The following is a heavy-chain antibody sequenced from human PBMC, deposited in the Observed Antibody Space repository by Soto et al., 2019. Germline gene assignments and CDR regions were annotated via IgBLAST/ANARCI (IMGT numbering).Heavy chain of an antibody. CDR1: GASMSVYY. D-gene: IGHD3-22*01. Sequence: SETLSLTCDVSGASMSVYYWNWIRQPPGKGLEWIAYIHSSGTTNYNPSLKSRVTISLDTSKNQFSVRLSSVTAADTAVYYCARLYYYETRRYFDYWGQGALVTVSS. CDR3: ARLYYYETRRYFDY. CDR2: IHSSGTT. J-gene: IGHJ4*02. V-gene: IGHV4-59*01.